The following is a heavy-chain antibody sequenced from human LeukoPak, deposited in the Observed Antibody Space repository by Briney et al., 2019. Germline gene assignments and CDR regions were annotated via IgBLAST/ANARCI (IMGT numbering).Heavy chain of an antibody. CDR3: ARHLYSGRYWFFDY. CDR2: IDYSGST. V-gene: IGHV4-39*01. CDR1: GGSISRSIYY. Sequence: PSETLSLTCTVSGGSISRSIYYWGWIRQPPGKGLEWIGSIDYSGSTYYNPSLKSRVTISVDTSKNQFSLKLSSVTAADTAVYYCARHLYSGRYWFFDYWGQGTLVTVSS. D-gene: IGHD1-26*01. J-gene: IGHJ4*02.